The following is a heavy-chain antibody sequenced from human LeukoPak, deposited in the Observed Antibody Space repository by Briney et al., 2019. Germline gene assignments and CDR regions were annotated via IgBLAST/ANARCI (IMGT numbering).Heavy chain of an antibody. D-gene: IGHD2-15*01. J-gene: IGHJ4*02. CDR3: ARGLSAIVY. CDR2: IYYSGST. Sequence: SETLSLTCTVSGGSISSSSYYWGWIRQPPGKGLEWIGSIYYSGSTYYNPSLKSRVTISVDTSKNQFSLKLSSVTAADTAVYYCARGLSAIVYWGQGTLVTVSS. CDR1: GGSISSSSYY. V-gene: IGHV4-39*07.